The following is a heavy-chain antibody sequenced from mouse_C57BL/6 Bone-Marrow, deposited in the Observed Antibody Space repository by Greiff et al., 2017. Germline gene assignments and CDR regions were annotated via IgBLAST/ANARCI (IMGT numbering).Heavy chain of an antibody. CDR1: GFTFSDYG. CDR3: ARLGDRDAMDY. D-gene: IGHD2-14*01. Sequence: EVHLVESGGGLVQPGGSLKLSCAASGFTFSDYGMAWVRQAPRKGPEWVAFISNLAYSIYYADTVTGRFTLSRENAKNTLYLEMSSLRSEDTAMYYCARLGDRDAMDYWGQGTSVTVSS. J-gene: IGHJ4*01. CDR2: ISNLAYSI. V-gene: IGHV5-15*01.